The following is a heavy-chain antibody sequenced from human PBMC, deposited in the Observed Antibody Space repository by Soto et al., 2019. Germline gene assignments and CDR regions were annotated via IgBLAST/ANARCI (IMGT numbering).Heavy chain of an antibody. J-gene: IGHJ6*02. CDR3: ARVITVLRRGYFYYYGMDV. CDR1: GFTFSSYA. D-gene: IGHD4-17*01. V-gene: IGHV3-30-3*01. CDR2: ISYDGSNK. Sequence: PGGSLSLSCAASGFTFSSYAMHWVRQAPGNGLEWVAVISYDGSNKYYADSVRGRFTVSRDNSETTLYLQLNRLRAEDTAIYYCARVITVLRRGYFYYYGMDVWGQGTTVTVSS.